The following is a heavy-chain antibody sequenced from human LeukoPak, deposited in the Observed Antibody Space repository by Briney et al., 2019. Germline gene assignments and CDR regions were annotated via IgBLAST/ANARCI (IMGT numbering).Heavy chain of an antibody. V-gene: IGHV1-2*04. D-gene: IGHD3-10*01. Sequence: ASVKVSCKASGYTFTGYYMHWVRQAPGQGLEWMGWINPNSGGTNYAQKFQGWVTMTRDTSISIAYMELSRLRSDDTALYYYATDPQVSYSWGQGNLVPVSS. CDR3: ATDPQVSYS. J-gene: IGHJ5*02. CDR1: GYTFTGYY. CDR2: INPNSGGT.